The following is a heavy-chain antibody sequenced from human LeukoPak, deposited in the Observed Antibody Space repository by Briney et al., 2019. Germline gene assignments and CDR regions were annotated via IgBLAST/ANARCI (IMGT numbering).Heavy chain of an antibody. CDR2: ISSSGSTI. CDR1: GFTFSDYY. Sequence: GGSLRLSCAASGFTFSDYYMSWIRQAPGKGLEWVSYISSSGSTICYADSVRGRFTISRDNAKNSLYLQMNSLRAEDTAVYYCARQAIAVAGTLGSYYFDYWGQGTLVTVSS. V-gene: IGHV3-11*04. J-gene: IGHJ4*02. D-gene: IGHD6-19*01. CDR3: ARQAIAVAGTLGSYYFDY.